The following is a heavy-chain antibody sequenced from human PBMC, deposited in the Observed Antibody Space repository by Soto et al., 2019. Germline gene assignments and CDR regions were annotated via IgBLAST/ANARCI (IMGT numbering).Heavy chain of an antibody. J-gene: IGHJ4*02. Sequence: QITLKESGPTLVKPTQTLTLTCTFSGFSLSTSGVGVGWIRQPPGKALEWLALIYWDDDKRYSPSLKSRLTITNDTSKNQVVLTMTTMDPVDTATYSCAHSYDGYNPADYWGQGTLVTVSS. CDR1: GFSLSTSGVG. CDR2: IYWDDDK. D-gene: IGHD3-16*01. V-gene: IGHV2-5*02. CDR3: AHSYDGYNPADY.